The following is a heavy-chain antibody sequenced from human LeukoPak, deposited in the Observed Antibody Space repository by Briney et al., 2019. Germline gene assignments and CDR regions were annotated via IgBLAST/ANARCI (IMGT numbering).Heavy chain of an antibody. CDR1: GYTFTGYY. CDR2: INPNSGGT. J-gene: IGHJ4*02. Sequence: GASVKVSCKASGYTFTGYYMHWVRQAPGQGLEWMGWINPNSGGTNYAQKFQGRVTMTRDTSISTAYMGLSRLRSDDTAVYYCARVRFSYNSKYCSGGSCGYIGYWGQGTLVTVSS. CDR3: ARVRFSYNSKYCSGGSCGYIGY. V-gene: IGHV1-2*02. D-gene: IGHD2-15*01.